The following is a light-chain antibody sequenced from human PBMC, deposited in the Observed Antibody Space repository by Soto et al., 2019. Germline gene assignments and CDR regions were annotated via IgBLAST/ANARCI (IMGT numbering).Light chain of an antibody. V-gene: IGKV1-5*03. CDR3: QQCYSYYAWT. CDR1: QSISSW. Sequence: EIQMTQSPSTLSASVGDRVTITCRARQSISSWLAWYQQKPGKAPKLLISKASSLESGVPSRFSASGSGTEFTLTISSLQPDDFATYYCQQCYSYYAWTFGQGTKVEI. CDR2: KAS. J-gene: IGKJ1*01.